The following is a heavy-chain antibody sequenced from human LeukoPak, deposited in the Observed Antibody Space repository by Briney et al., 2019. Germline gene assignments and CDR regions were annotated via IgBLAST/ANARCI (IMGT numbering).Heavy chain of an antibody. CDR3: ARDYAGSPDY. CDR2: INGDGSTT. Sequence: GRPLRLSCTASGFTFSTYWINWVRQSPGKGLVWVALINGDGSTTTHADSVKGRFTIYRDNAKNTAYLQMNSLRDEDTAVYYCARDYAGSPDYWGQGTLVTVSA. V-gene: IGHV3-74*03. J-gene: IGHJ4*02. D-gene: IGHD3-10*01. CDR1: GFTFSTYW.